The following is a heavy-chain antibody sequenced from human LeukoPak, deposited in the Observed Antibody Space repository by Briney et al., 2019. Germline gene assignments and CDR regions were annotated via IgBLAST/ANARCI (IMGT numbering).Heavy chain of an antibody. Sequence: GGSRRLSCAASEFTFSSYNMNWVRQAPGKGLEWVSSISSSSKYIYYADSVKGRFTISRDNAKNSLYLQMNSLRAEDTAVYYCAREPFWSGYYSNLHFDYWGQGTLVTVSS. V-gene: IGHV3-21*01. CDR1: EFTFSSYN. CDR3: AREPFWSGYYSNLHFDY. J-gene: IGHJ4*02. CDR2: ISSSSKYI. D-gene: IGHD3-3*01.